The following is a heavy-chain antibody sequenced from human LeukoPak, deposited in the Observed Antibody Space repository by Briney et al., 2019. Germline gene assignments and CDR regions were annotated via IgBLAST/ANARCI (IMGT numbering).Heavy chain of an antibody. CDR2: ISSSSSTI. CDR3: TRGGVDY. Sequence: GGSLRLSCAASGFTFSSYGMTWVRQAPGKGLEWVSYISSSSSTIYYADSVKGRFTISRDNAKNTLYLEMNSLRDEDTAVYYCTRGGVDYWGQGTLVTVSS. J-gene: IGHJ4*02. V-gene: IGHV3-48*02. CDR1: GFTFSSYG. D-gene: IGHD3-10*01.